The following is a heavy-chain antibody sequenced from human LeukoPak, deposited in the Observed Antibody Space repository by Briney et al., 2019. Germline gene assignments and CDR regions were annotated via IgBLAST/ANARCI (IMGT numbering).Heavy chain of an antibody. CDR2: IYHSGST. V-gene: IGHV4-38-2*02. CDR3: ARTKEWFDP. CDR1: GYSISSGYY. J-gene: IGHJ5*02. Sequence: SETLSLTCTVSGYSISSGYYWGWIRQPPGKGLEWIGNIYHSGSTYYNPSLKSRVTISVDTSKNQFSLKLSSVTAADTAVYYCARTKEWFDPWGQGTLVTVSS.